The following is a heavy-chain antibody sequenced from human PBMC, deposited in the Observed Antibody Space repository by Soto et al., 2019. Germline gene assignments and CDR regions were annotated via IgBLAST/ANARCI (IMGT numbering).Heavy chain of an antibody. V-gene: IGHV4-39*02. J-gene: IGHJ4*02. CDR2: IYYSGST. Sequence: PSETLSLTCTVSGGSIISSSYYWFWIRQPPGKGLEWIGSIYYSGSTYYNPSLKSRVTISVDTSKNHFSLKLSSVTAADSAVYFCAREPYLPKARNDFWGQGTLVTVSS. CDR3: AREPYLPKARNDF. CDR1: GGSIISSSYY.